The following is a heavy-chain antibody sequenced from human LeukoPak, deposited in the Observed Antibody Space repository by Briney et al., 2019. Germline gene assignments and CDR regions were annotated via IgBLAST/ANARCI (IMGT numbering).Heavy chain of an antibody. D-gene: IGHD3-10*01. V-gene: IGHV4-34*01. Sequence: PSETLSLTCAVYGGSFSGYYWSWIRQPPGKGLEWIGEINHSGSTNYNPSLKSRVTISVDTSKNQFSLKLSSVTAADTAVYYCARVRRYYYGSGSWITDYWGQGTLVTVSS. J-gene: IGHJ4*02. CDR2: INHSGST. CDR1: GGSFSGYY. CDR3: ARVRRYYYGSGSWITDY.